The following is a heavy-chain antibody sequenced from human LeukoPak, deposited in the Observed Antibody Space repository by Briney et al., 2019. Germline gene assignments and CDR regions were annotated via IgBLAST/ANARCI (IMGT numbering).Heavy chain of an antibody. CDR3: AREIRDCSSTSCYNYYGMDV. D-gene: IGHD2-2*01. CDR1: GYTFTGYY. V-gene: IGHV1-2*06. J-gene: IGHJ6*02. Sequence: ASVKVSCKASGYTFTGYYMHWVRQAPGQGLVWMGRINPNSGGTNYAQKFQGRVTMTRDTSISTAYMELSRLRSDDTAVYYCAREIRDCSSTSCYNYYGMDVWGQGTTVTVSS. CDR2: INPNSGGT.